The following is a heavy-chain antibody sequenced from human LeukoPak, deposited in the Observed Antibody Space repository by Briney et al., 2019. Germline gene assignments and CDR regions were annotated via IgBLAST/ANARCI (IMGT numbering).Heavy chain of an antibody. V-gene: IGHV3-48*01. J-gene: IGHJ4*02. CDR1: GFTFDTSA. CDR2: ISSGGTI. CDR3: VKADFWSGPVH. Sequence: GGSLRLSCAASGFTFDTSAMNWVRQPPGKGLEWVSYISSGGTIYYADSVKGRFIISRDSAKNSLYLQMNSLRAEDTAVYYCVKADFWSGPVHWGQGSLVTVSS. D-gene: IGHD3-3*01.